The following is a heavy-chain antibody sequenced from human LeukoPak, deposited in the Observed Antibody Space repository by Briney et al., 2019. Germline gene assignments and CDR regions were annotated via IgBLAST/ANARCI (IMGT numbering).Heavy chain of an antibody. D-gene: IGHD3-22*01. Sequence: HSGGSLRLSCAVSGITLSNYGMSWVRQAPGKGLEWVAGISDSGGRTNYADSVKGRFTISRDNPKNTLCLQMNSLRAEDTAVYFCAKRGVVIRVILVGFHKEAYYFDSWGQGALVTVSS. CDR3: AKRGVVIRVILVGFHKEAYYFDS. CDR2: ISDSGGRT. V-gene: IGHV3-23*01. J-gene: IGHJ4*02. CDR1: GITLSNYG.